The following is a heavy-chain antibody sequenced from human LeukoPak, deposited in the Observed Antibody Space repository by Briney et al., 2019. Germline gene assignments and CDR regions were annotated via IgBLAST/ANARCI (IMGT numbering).Heavy chain of an antibody. CDR3: ARDRMEMVGDDYGDYGIDY. J-gene: IGHJ4*02. D-gene: IGHD4-17*01. V-gene: IGHV1-69*13. Sequence: SVKVSCKASGGTFRNYAISWVRQAPGQGLEWMGGIIPLFRTANYAQKFQGRVTITADESTSTAYMELNSLTSEDTAVYYCARDRMEMVGDDYGDYGIDYWGQGTLVTVSS. CDR1: GGTFRNYA. CDR2: IIPLFRTA.